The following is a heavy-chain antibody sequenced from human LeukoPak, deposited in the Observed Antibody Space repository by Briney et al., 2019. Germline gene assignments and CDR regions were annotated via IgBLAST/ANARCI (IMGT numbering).Heavy chain of an antibody. V-gene: IGHV3-30-3*02. Sequence: PGGSLRLSCAASGFTFSSYAMHWVRQAPGKGLEWVAVISYDGSNKYYADSVKGRFTISRDNSKNTLYLQVNSLRAEDTAVYYCAKHYRRGIVVVIYYFDYWGQGTLVTVSS. CDR1: GFTFSSYA. CDR2: ISYDGSNK. CDR3: AKHYRRGIVVVIYYFDY. J-gene: IGHJ4*02. D-gene: IGHD3-22*01.